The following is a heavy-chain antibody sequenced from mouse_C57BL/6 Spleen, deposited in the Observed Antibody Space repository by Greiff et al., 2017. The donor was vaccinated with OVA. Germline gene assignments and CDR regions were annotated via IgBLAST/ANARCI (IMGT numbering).Heavy chain of an antibody. D-gene: IGHD2-2*01. CDR2: IYPGDGDT. CDR3: ARSRGYDLWYFDV. Sequence: VQLQQSGPELVKPGASVKISCKASGYAFSSSWMNWVKQRPGKGLEWIGRIYPGDGDTNYNGKFKGKATLTADKSSSTAYMQRSSLTSEDSAVYFCARSRGYDLWYFDVWGTGTTVTVAS. V-gene: IGHV1-82*01. J-gene: IGHJ1*03. CDR1: GYAFSSSW.